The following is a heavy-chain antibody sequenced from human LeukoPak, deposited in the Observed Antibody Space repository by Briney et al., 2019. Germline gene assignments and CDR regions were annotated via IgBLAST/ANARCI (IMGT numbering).Heavy chain of an antibody. D-gene: IGHD4-11*01. J-gene: IGHJ4*02. CDR1: GFTFSSYG. CDR2: IRGSGVTT. V-gene: IGHV3-23*01. Sequence: PGGSLRLSCAASGFTFSSYGMHWVRQAPGKGLEWVSAIRGSGVTTYYADSVKGRFTISRDNSRTTLYLLMNSLRAEDTAVYYCAKDAAANVDYPYYFDYWGQGALVTVSS. CDR3: AKDAAANVDYPYYFDY.